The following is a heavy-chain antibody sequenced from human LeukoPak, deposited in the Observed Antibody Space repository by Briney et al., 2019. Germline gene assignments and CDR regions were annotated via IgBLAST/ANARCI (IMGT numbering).Heavy chain of an antibody. J-gene: IGHJ6*03. CDR1: GGSFSGYY. Sequence: PSETLSLTCAVYGGSFSGYYWSWIRQPPGKGLEWIGEINHSGSTYYNPSLKSRVTISVGTSKNQFSLKLSSVTAADTAVYCCARGGRSYYYMDVWGKGTTVTVSS. CDR3: ARGGRSYYYMDV. CDR2: INHSGST. V-gene: IGHV4-34*01.